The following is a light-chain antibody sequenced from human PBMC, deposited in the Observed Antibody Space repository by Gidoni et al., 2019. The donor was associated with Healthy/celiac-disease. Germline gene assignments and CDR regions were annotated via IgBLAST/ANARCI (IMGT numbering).Light chain of an antibody. CDR1: QSVSSSY. V-gene: IGKV3-20*01. CDR2: DAS. J-gene: IGKJ4*01. Sequence: EIVLTQSPGTLSLSPGERATLSCRASQSVSSSYLAWYQQKPGQAPRLLIYDASSRATGIPDRFSGSGSGTDFTLTISSLEPEDFAVYYCQQYGTSPTFXGXTKVEIK. CDR3: QQYGTSPT.